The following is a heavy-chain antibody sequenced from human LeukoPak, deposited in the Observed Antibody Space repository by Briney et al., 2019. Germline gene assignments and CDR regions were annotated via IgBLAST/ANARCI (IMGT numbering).Heavy chain of an antibody. CDR3: VPSAMPDLGY. CDR1: GCSLSNYW. Sequence: GGSLRVSCAPPGCSLSNYWMHCVRQAPGKGLVWVSCLQSDGITTSYAESVKGRFTISRDNAKNTLYLQMNSLKAEYTAVYCRVPSAMPDLGYWGQGTLVTVSS. D-gene: IGHD2-2*01. J-gene: IGHJ4*02. CDR2: LQSDGITT. V-gene: IGHV3-74*01.